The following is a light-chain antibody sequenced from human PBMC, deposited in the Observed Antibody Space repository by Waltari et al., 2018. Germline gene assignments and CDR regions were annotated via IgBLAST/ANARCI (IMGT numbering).Light chain of an antibody. Sequence: EIVLTQSPATLSLSPGDRTTLTCRASQYVSNYLGWYQQKLGQPPRLLIYDASNRATGIPARFSGSGSGTDFTLTIDSLEPEDFAVYYCQQRSRWPLTFGGGTKVEIK. J-gene: IGKJ4*01. CDR2: DAS. V-gene: IGKV3-11*01. CDR3: QQRSRWPLT. CDR1: QYVSNY.